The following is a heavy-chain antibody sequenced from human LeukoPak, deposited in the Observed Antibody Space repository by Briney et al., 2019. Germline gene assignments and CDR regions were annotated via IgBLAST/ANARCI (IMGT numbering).Heavy chain of an antibody. Sequence: GGSLRLSCAASGFPFNSYSFHWVRQAPGKGLEWVALLSYDGSIKHYADSVKGRFTLSRDNSKSTVYLQMDSLRADDTAVYYCARGVSTWYRIDYWGQGTLVTVSS. CDR1: GFPFNSYS. CDR3: ARGVSTWYRIDY. J-gene: IGHJ4*02. CDR2: LSYDGSIK. V-gene: IGHV3-30*01. D-gene: IGHD6-13*01.